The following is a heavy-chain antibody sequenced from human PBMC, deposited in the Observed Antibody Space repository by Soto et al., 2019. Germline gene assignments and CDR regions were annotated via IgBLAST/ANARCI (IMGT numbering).Heavy chain of an antibody. CDR2: ISAYNGNT. CDR3: ARDALQYYYDSSGYYLPY. D-gene: IGHD3-22*01. J-gene: IGHJ4*02. Sequence: QVQLVQSGAEVKKPGASVKVSCKASGYTFTSYGISWVRQAPGQGLEWMGWISAYNGNTNYAQKLQGRITMTTVTSTSTAYMELRSLRSDDTAVYYCARDALQYYYDSSGYYLPYWGQGTLVTVSS. V-gene: IGHV1-18*01. CDR1: GYTFTSYG.